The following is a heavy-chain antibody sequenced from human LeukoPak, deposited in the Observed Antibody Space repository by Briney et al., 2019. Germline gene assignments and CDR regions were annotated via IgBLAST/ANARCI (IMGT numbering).Heavy chain of an antibody. J-gene: IGHJ6*02. Sequence: ASVKVSCKASGYTFTGYYMHWVRQAPGQGLEWMGWINPNSGGTNYAQKFQGRVTVTRDTSISTAYMELSRLRSDDTAVYYCARWYSSSTLYGMDVWGQGTTVTVSS. CDR1: GYTFTGYY. CDR3: ARWYSSSTLYGMDV. CDR2: INPNSGGT. V-gene: IGHV1-2*02. D-gene: IGHD6-6*01.